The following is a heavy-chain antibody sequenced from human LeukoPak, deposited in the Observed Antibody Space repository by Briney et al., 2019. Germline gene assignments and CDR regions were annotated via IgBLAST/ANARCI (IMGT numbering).Heavy chain of an antibody. CDR1: GFTFSSYS. V-gene: IGHV4-34*01. J-gene: IGHJ4*02. Sequence: GSLRLSCAASGFTFSSYSMNWVRQPPGKGLGWIGEINHSGSTNYNPSLKSRVTISVDTSKNQFSLKLSSVTAADTAVYYCARGVYYYDSSGYYGFDYWGQGTLVTVSS. CDR3: ARGVYYYDSSGYYGFDY. D-gene: IGHD3-22*01. CDR2: INHSGST.